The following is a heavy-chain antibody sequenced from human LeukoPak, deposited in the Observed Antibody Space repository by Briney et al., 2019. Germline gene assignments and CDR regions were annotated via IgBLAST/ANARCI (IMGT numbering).Heavy chain of an antibody. CDR2: IIPILGIA. J-gene: IGHJ3*02. CDR1: GGTFSSYT. CDR3: ARDYFRPNTAMDRWDAFDI. Sequence: VASVKVSCKASGGTFSSYTISWVRQAPGQGLEWMGRIIPILGIANYAQKFQGRVTITADKSTSIAYMELSSLRSEDTAVYYCARDYFRPNTAMDRWDAFDIWGQGTMVTVSS. V-gene: IGHV1-69*04. D-gene: IGHD5-18*01.